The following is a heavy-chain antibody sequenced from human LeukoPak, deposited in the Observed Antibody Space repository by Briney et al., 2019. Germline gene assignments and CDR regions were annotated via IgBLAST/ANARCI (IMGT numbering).Heavy chain of an antibody. CDR1: GYTFTSYA. CDR2: INAGNGNT. J-gene: IGHJ5*02. Sequence: ASVKVSCKASGYTFTSYAMHWVRQAPGQRLEWMGWINAGNGNTKYSQKFQGRVTITRDTSASTAYMELSGLRSEDTAVYYCARVDYDSSGYNWFDPWGQGTLVTVSS. CDR3: ARVDYDSSGYNWFDP. D-gene: IGHD3-22*01. V-gene: IGHV1-3*01.